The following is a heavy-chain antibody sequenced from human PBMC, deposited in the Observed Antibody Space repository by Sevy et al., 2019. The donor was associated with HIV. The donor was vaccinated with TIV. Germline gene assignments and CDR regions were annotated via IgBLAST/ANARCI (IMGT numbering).Heavy chain of an antibody. CDR3: AREGGSTYCSGGSCYVYYYYYGMDV. J-gene: IGHJ6*02. Sequence: GGSLRLSCAASGFTFSSYEMNWVRQAPGKGLEWVSYISSSGSTIYYADSVKGRFTISRDNAKNSLYLQMNSLRAGDTAVYYCAREGGSTYCSGGSCYVYYYYYGMDVWGQGTTVTVSS. V-gene: IGHV3-48*03. CDR2: ISSSGSTI. CDR1: GFTFSSYE. D-gene: IGHD2-15*01.